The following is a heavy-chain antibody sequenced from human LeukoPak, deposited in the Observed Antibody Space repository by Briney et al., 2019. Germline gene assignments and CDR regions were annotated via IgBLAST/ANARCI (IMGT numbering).Heavy chain of an antibody. CDR2: INGDGKTT. CDR3: VKDGGRTTVTGISSLDY. J-gene: IGHJ4*02. Sequence: GGSLRLSCAASGFTFSDYSMNWVRQTPGKGLEDLSYINGDGKTTWYADSVKGRFTASRDNAKNSLYLQMNSLRAEDTAVYYCVKDGGRTTVTGISSLDYWGQGTLITVSS. V-gene: IGHV3-48*01. CDR1: GFTFSDYS. D-gene: IGHD4-17*01.